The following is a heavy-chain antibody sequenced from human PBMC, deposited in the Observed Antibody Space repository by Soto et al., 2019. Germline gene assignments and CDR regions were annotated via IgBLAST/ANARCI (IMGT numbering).Heavy chain of an antibody. J-gene: IGHJ6*02. CDR3: AKRRSSQLWLVYYYYGMDV. D-gene: IGHD5-18*01. V-gene: IGHV3-23*01. CDR1: GFTFSSYA. Sequence: GGSLRLSCAASGFTFSSYAMSWVRQAPGKGLEWVSAISGSGGSTYYADSVKGRLTISRDNSKNTQYLQRNSLRAEDTAVYYCAKRRSSQLWLVYYYYGMDVWGQGATVTVSS. CDR2: ISGSGGST.